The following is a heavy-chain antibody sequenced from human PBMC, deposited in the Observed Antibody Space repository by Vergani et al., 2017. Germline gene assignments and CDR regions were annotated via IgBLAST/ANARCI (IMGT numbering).Heavy chain of an antibody. J-gene: IGHJ6*02. D-gene: IGHD3-9*01. Sequence: VQLVESGGGLVQPGRSLRLSCAASGFTFSSYAMHWVRQAPGKGLEWVAVIWYDGSNKYYADSVKGRFTISRDNSKNTLYLQMNSLRAEDTAVYYCARSPPDILTGRPIRGMDVWGQGTTVTVSS. CDR3: ARSPPDILTGRPIRGMDV. V-gene: IGHV3-33*08. CDR1: GFTFSSYA. CDR2: IWYDGSNK.